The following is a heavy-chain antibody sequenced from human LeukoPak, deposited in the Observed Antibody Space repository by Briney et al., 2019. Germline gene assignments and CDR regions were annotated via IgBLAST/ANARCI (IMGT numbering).Heavy chain of an antibody. D-gene: IGHD6-6*01. V-gene: IGHV3-21*01. Sequence: GGSLRLSCAASGFTFSSYSMNWVRQAPGKGLEWVSSISSSSGYIYYADSVKGRFTISRDNAKNSLYLQMNSLRAEDTAVYYCAREGYSSSSGSSFDIWGQGTMVTVSS. CDR3: AREGYSSSSGSSFDI. CDR1: GFTFSSYS. J-gene: IGHJ3*02. CDR2: ISSSSGYI.